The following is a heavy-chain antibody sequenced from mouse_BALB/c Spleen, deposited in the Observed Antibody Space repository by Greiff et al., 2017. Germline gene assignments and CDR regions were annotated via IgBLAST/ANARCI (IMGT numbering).Heavy chain of an antibody. CDR2: INPNNGGT. CDR3: AREGDGNYYYAMDY. Sequence: EVQLQQSGPELVKPGASVKIPCKASGYTFTDYNMDWVKQSHGKSLEWIGDINPNNGGTIYNQKFKGKATLTVDKSSSTAYMELRSLTSEDTAVYYCAREGDGNYYYAMDYWGQGTSVTVSS. J-gene: IGHJ4*01. CDR1: GYTFTDYN. D-gene: IGHD2-1*01. V-gene: IGHV1-18*01.